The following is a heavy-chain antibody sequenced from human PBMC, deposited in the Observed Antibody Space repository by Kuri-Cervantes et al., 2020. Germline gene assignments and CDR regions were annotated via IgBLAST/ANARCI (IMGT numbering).Heavy chain of an antibody. CDR1: GFTFSSYG. CDR3: AKDQAPTGMDV. CDR2: ISYDGSNK. J-gene: IGHJ6*02. D-gene: IGHD6-6*01. V-gene: IGHV3-30*18. Sequence: LSLTCAASGFTFSSYGMHWVRQAPGKGLEWVAVISYDGSNKYYADSVKGRFTISRDNSKNTLYLQMNSLRVEDTAVYYCAKDQAPTGMDVWGQGTTVTVSS.